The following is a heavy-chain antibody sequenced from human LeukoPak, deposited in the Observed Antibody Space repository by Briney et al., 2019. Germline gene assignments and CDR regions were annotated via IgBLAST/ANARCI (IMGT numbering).Heavy chain of an antibody. Sequence: ASVKVSCKASGYTFTGYYMHWVRQAPGQELEWMGWINPNSGGTNYAQKFQGRVTMTRDTSISTAYMELSRLRSHDRAVYYCARNRRDGYNYWYSDLWGRGTLVTVSS. CDR3: ARNRRDGYNYWYSDL. D-gene: IGHD5-24*01. CDR2: INPNSGGT. J-gene: IGHJ2*01. V-gene: IGHV1-2*02. CDR1: GYTFTGYY.